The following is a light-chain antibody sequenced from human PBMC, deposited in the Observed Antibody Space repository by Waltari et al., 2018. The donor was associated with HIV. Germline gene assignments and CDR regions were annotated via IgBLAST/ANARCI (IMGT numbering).Light chain of an antibody. J-gene: IGKJ2*01. Sequence: QMTPLPSPLPPPLGGRDTITCSPSQTISSYLNWYQQKPGKAPQLLISAASSLQSGVPSRFSGSGSGTDFTLTISSLQPEDFATYYCQQNYSTRYTFGQGTKVEMK. CDR2: AAS. V-gene: IGKV1-39*01. CDR1: QTISSY. CDR3: QQNYSTRYT.